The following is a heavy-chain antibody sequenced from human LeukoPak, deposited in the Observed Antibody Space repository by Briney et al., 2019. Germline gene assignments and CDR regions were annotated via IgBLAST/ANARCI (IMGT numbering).Heavy chain of an antibody. Sequence: PGGSLRLSCVASGLNFDDSAMHWVRQAPGKGLEWVSLISADGGSTFSADSVKGRFSISRDNSKNSLYLQMNSLRSEDTAMYYCAKESGKFDYWGQGTLVAVYS. J-gene: IGHJ4*02. CDR3: AKESGKFDY. CDR2: ISADGGST. V-gene: IGHV3-43*02. CDR1: GLNFDDSA.